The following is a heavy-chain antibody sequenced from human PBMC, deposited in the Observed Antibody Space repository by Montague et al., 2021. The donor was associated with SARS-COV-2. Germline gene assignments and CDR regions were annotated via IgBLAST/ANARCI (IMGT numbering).Heavy chain of an antibody. CDR3: ARDIGGATSDH. J-gene: IGHJ4*02. CDR2: ISSSGTS. Sequence: SETLSLTCSVSGGSIGSGNYYWGWIRQLPGLGLEWMGAISSSGTSYYLPSLRSRVTISLDTSQNQFSLRLSSVTAADTAVYYCARDIGGATSDHWGQGIMVTVST. CDR1: GGSIGSGNYY. V-gene: IGHV4-39*07. D-gene: IGHD3-16*01.